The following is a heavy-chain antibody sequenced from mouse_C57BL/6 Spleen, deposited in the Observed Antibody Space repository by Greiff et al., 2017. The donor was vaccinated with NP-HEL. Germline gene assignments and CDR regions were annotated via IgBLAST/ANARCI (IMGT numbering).Heavy chain of an antibody. D-gene: IGHD2-4*01. CDR3: AKGSYDYEGVFDY. V-gene: IGHV1-53*01. Sequence: VQLQQPGTELVKPGASVKLSCKASGYTFTSYWMHWVKQRPGQGLEWIGNINPSNGGTNYNEKFKSKATLTVDKSSSTAYMQLSSLTSEDSAVYYCAKGSYDYEGVFDYWGQGTTLTVSS. CDR1: GYTFTSYW. CDR2: INPSNGGT. J-gene: IGHJ2*01.